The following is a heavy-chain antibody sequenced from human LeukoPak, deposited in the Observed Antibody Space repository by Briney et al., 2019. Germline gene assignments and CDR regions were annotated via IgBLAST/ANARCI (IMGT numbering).Heavy chain of an antibody. CDR3: VRWQSGSMFHPP. Sequence: SETLSLTCTVSGGSLSSYYWSWIRQPPGKGLEWIGSIYYSGTTAYNPSLKSRVTISVDTSKNQFSLKLSSVTAADTAVYYCVRWQSGSMFHPPWGQGTLVTVSS. CDR2: IYYSGTT. D-gene: IGHD5-24*01. CDR1: GGSLSSYY. J-gene: IGHJ5*02. V-gene: IGHV4-59*05.